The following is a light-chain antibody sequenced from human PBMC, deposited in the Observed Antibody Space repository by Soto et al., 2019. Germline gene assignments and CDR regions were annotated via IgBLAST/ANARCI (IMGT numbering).Light chain of an antibody. CDR1: QSISSN. CDR3: QQYNNWPRAT. J-gene: IGKJ4*01. V-gene: IGKV3-15*01. Sequence: EIVMTQSPATLSVSPGERATLSCRASQSISSNLAWYQQKPGQAPRLLMFRTSSRATGFPARFSGSGSWTEFNLTISSLQSEDFGVYYCQQYNNWPRATFGGGTKVETK. CDR2: RTS.